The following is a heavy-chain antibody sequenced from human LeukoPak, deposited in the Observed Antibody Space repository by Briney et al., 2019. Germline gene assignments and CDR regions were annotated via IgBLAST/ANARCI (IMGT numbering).Heavy chain of an antibody. CDR2: MHYSGGA. J-gene: IGHJ4*02. CDR3: ARDIRVVGATHYLDQ. CDR1: GGSVTSYY. V-gene: IGHV4-59*02. D-gene: IGHD1-26*01. Sequence: PSEALSLTCTVSGGSVTSYYWSWVRQPPGKGLEWVGYMHYSGGATYYPSLKSRVAMSIDASKNQFSLKLSSVTAADTAVYYCARDIRVVGATHYLDQWGQGTPVTVSS.